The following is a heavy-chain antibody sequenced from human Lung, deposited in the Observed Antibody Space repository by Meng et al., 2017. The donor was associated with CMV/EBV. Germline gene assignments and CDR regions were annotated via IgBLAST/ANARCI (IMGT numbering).Heavy chain of an antibody. CDR3: ARVVTALWGYYFDY. V-gene: IGHV4-4*02. Sequence: AGLQGSGPGLVKPSGTLSLTCAVSGGSISSSTWWSWVRQPPGKGLEWIGEIYHSGSTNYNPSLKSRVTISVDKSKNQFSLKLSSVTAADTAVYYCARVVTALWGYYFDYWGQGTLVTVSS. CDR1: GGSISSSTW. J-gene: IGHJ4*02. D-gene: IGHD2-21*02. CDR2: IYHSGST.